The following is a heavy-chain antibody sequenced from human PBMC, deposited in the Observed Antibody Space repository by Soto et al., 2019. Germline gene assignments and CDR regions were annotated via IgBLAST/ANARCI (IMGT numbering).Heavy chain of an antibody. CDR2: IDPKNGNT. D-gene: IGHD2-2*01. CDR3: AKEYCDSSRCFLPDY. V-gene: IGHV1-18*01. CDR1: GYTFTTFG. Sequence: ASVKVSCKASGYTFTTFGISWVRQAPGQGLEWMGWIDPKNGNTKDAQKFQGRVTMTTDTSTSTAYMEFRSLRSDDTAVYYCAKEYCDSSRCFLPDYWGQGALVTVSS. J-gene: IGHJ4*02.